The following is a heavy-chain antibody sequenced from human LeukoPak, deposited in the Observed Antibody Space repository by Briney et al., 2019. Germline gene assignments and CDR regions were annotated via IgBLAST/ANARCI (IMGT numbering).Heavy chain of an antibody. J-gene: IGHJ1*01. CDR3: ARAGVAGTQYFQH. D-gene: IGHD6-19*01. CDR2: INHSGST. Sequence: SETLSLTCAVYGGSFSGYYWSWIRQPPGKGLEWIGEINHSGSTNYNPSLKSRVTISVDTSKNQFSLKLSSVTAAGTAVYYCARAGVAGTQYFQHWGQGTLVTVSS. V-gene: IGHV4-34*01. CDR1: GGSFSGYY.